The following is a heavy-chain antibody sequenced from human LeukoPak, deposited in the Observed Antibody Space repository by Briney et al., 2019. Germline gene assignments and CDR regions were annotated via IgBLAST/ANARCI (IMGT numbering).Heavy chain of an antibody. CDR1: GYTFTSYG. J-gene: IGHJ4*02. CDR3: ARVPGRYCSSTSCYRYFDY. V-gene: IGHV1-18*01. CDR2: ISAYNGNT. D-gene: IGHD2-2*01. Sequence: ASVKVSCKASGYTFTSYGISSVRQAPGQGLEWMGWISAYNGNTNYAQKLQGRVTMTTDTSTSTAYMELRSLRSDDTAVYYCARVPGRYCSSTSCYRYFDYWGQGTLVTVSS.